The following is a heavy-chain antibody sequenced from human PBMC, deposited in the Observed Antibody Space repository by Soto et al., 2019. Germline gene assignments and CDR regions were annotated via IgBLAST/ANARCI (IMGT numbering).Heavy chain of an antibody. Sequence: GESLKISCKGSRYIFSGYWINWVRQMPGKGLEWMGRIDPSDSDTNYSPSFQGHVTISADKSISTAYLQWSSLKASDTAMYYCARVQSREWYHCYGMDVWGQGTTVTVSS. CDR2: IDPSDSDT. D-gene: IGHD3-3*01. V-gene: IGHV5-10-1*01. CDR1: RYIFSGYW. J-gene: IGHJ6*02. CDR3: ARVQSREWYHCYGMDV.